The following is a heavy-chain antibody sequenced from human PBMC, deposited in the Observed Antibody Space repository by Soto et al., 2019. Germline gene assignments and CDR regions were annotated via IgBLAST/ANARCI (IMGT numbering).Heavy chain of an antibody. J-gene: IGHJ4*02. CDR3: ARGGHVVVVTAAFDY. D-gene: IGHD2-21*02. CDR1: GNTFTNYY. V-gene: IGHV1-46*01. CDR2: INPSGGHT. Sequence: QVQLMQSGAEVKKPGASVKVSCKASGNTFTNYYIHWVRQAPGQGLEWMGTINPSGGHTTYSQNCLGRGTMTRDTSTSTLYMELTSLTSDDTAVYYCARGGHVVVVTAAFDYWGQGTLVTVSS.